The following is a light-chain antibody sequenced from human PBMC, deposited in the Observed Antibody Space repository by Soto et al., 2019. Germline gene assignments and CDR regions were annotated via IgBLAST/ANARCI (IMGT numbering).Light chain of an antibody. CDR2: GAS. CDR1: QTIRSNY. Sequence: ETVLTQSPGTLPLSPGERATLSCRASQTIRSNYLAWYRQTPGQAPRLLIYGASNRATGIADRFSGSGSGTDFTLIISRLEPEDFALYYCQKYGSSPWTFGQGTKVEIK. J-gene: IGKJ1*01. CDR3: QKYGSSPWT. V-gene: IGKV3-20*01.